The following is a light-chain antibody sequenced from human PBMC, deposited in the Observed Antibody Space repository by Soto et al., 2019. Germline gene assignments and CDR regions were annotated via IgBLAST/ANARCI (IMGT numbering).Light chain of an antibody. CDR3: QEYNSYWT. J-gene: IGKJ1*01. CDR1: QSINNW. Sequence: DIQMTQSPSTLSASVGDRVTLTCRASQSINNWLAWYQQKPGKAPKLLIYKASSLESGVPTRFSGSGSGTEFTLPISSLQPDDFATYYCQEYNSYWTFGQGTKVEIK. CDR2: KAS. V-gene: IGKV1-5*03.